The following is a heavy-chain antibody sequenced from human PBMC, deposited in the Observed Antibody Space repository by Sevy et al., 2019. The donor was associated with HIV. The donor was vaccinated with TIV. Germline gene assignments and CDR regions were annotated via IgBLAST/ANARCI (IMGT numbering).Heavy chain of an antibody. D-gene: IGHD1-1*01. CDR1: GGSFSGYY. CDR2: INHSGST. J-gene: IGHJ4*02. Sequence: SETLSLTCAVYGGSFSGYYWSWIRQPPGKGLEWIGEINHSGSTNYNPSLKSRVTISVDTYKNQFSLKLSSVTAADTAVYYCARGRGGDNWNDVDYWGQGTLVTVSS. CDR3: ARGRGGDNWNDVDY. V-gene: IGHV4-34*01.